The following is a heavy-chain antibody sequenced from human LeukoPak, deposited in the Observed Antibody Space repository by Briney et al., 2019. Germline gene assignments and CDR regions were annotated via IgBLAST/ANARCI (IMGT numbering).Heavy chain of an antibody. CDR1: GFTFSSYS. V-gene: IGHV3-48*02. J-gene: IGHJ4*02. CDR2: ISGNSDTL. Sequence: GGSLRLSCAASGFTFSSYSMNWVRQAPGKGLEWVSYISGNSDTLYYADSVRGRFTISRDNAKSSLSLQMNSLRDEDTAVYYCTRDGSGWPIFGLWGQGALVTVSS. CDR3: TRDGSGWPIFGL. D-gene: IGHD6-19*01.